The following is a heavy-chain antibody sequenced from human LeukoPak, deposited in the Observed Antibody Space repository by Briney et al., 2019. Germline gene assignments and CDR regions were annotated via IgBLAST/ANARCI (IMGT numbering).Heavy chain of an antibody. CDR2: INHSGST. Sequence: SETLSLTCAVYGGSFSGYYWSWSRQPPGKVLEWIGEINHSGSTNYNPSLKSRVTISVDTSKNQFSLKLSSVTAADTAVSYCARLRRINSIIDYWGQGTLVTVSS. CDR3: ARLRRINSIIDY. V-gene: IGHV4-34*01. D-gene: IGHD2-21*01. CDR1: GGSFSGYY. J-gene: IGHJ4*02.